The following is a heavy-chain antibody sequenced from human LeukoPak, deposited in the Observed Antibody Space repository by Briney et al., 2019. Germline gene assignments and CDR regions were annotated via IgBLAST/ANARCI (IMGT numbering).Heavy chain of an antibody. V-gene: IGHV4-59*01. CDR2: IYYSGST. J-gene: IGHJ4*02. CDR3: ARAPGHDFWSGYSPKYYFDY. CDR1: GGSISSYY. D-gene: IGHD3-3*01. Sequence: TSETLSLTCTVSGGSISSYYWSWIRQPPGKGLEWIGYIYYSGSTNYNPSLKSRVTISVDTSKNQFSLKLSSVTAADTAVYYCARAPGHDFWSGYSPKYYFDYWGQGTLVTVSS.